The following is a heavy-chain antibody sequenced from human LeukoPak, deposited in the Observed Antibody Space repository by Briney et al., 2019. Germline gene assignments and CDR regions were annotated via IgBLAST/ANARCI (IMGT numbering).Heavy chain of an antibody. CDR1: GGSISSYY. J-gene: IGHJ3*02. CDR2: IYYSGST. CDR3: ARINFGVVIDDAFDI. Sequence: SETLSLTCTVSGGSISSYYWSWIRQPPGKGLEWIGYIYYSGSTNYNPPLKSRVTISVDTSKNQFSLKLSSVTAADTAEYYCARINFGVVIDDAFDIWGQGTMVTVSS. V-gene: IGHV4-59*01. D-gene: IGHD3-3*01.